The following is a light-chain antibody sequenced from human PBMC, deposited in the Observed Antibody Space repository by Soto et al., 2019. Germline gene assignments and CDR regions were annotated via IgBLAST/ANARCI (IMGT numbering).Light chain of an antibody. Sequence: DIVMTQSPDSLAVSLGERATINCKSSQSVLYSSNNKNYLAWYQQKPGQPPKLLIYWASTRESGVPDRLSGSGSGTDFTLTISSLQAEDVAVYYCQQYYSTPQITFGGGTKVEIK. CDR3: QQYYSTPQIT. J-gene: IGKJ4*01. CDR1: QSVLYSSNNKNY. V-gene: IGKV4-1*01. CDR2: WAS.